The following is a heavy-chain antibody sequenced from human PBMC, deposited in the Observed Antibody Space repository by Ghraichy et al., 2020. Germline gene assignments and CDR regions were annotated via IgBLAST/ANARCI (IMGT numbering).Heavy chain of an antibody. CDR1: GFTFSSYE. V-gene: IGHV3-48*03. CDR2: ISSSGSTI. CDR3: ARKGGYSYGYKAYYFDY. D-gene: IGHD5-18*01. J-gene: IGHJ4*02. Sequence: LSLTCAASGFTFSSYEMNWVRQAPGKGLEWVSYISSSGSTIYYADSVKGRFTISRDNAKNSLYLQMNSLRAEDTAVYYCARKGGYSYGYKAYYFDYWGQGTLVTVSS.